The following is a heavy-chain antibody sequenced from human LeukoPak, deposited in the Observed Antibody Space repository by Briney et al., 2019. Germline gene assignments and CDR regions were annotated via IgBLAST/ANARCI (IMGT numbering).Heavy chain of an antibody. CDR1: GFTFNSYS. D-gene: IGHD5-12*01. CDR3: ARSSKDIVASNDY. V-gene: IGHV3-21*01. CDR2: ISSSSSYI. J-gene: IGHJ4*02. Sequence: GGSLRLSCAASGFTFNSYSMNWVRQAPGKGLEWVSSISSSSSYIYYADSVKGRFTISRDNAKNSLYLQMNSLRAEDTAVYYCARSSKDIVASNDYWGQGTLVTVSS.